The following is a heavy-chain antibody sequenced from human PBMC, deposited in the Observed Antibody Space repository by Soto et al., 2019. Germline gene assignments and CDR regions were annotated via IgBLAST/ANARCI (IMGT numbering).Heavy chain of an antibody. CDR3: ARGWGFVEVHNWFDP. V-gene: IGHV4-39*01. CDR1: GDSISSSSYY. CDR2: IYYSGGT. Sequence: PSETLSLTCTVSGDSISSSSYYWGWIRQSPGEGLEWIGSIYYSGGTYYNPSLKSRITISVDTSKNQFSLKLTSVTAADTAVYYCARGWGFVEVHNWFDPWGQGTLVTVSS. J-gene: IGHJ5*02. D-gene: IGHD3-16*01.